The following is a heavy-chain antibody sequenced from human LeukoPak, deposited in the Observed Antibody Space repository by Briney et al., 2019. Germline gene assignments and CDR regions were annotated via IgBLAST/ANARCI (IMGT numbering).Heavy chain of an antibody. CDR2: IYYSGST. D-gene: IGHD2-2*01. CDR3: ARGLGYCSSTSCYPYFDY. Sequence: ASETLSLTCTVSGGSISSYYWSWIRQPPGKGLEWIGYIYYSGSTNYNPSLKSRVTISVDTSKNQFSLKLSSVTAADTAVYYCARGLGYCSSTSCYPYFDYWGQGTLVTVSS. CDR1: GGSISSYY. V-gene: IGHV4-59*01. J-gene: IGHJ4*02.